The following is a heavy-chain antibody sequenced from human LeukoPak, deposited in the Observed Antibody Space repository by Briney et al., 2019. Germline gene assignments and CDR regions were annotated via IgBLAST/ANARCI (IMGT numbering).Heavy chain of an antibody. CDR2: ISYDGSNK. CDR1: GFTFNSYG. D-gene: IGHD1-1*01. Sequence: GGSLRLSCAVSGFTFNSYGMHWVRQAPGKGLEWVAFISYDGSNKYYVDSVKGRFTISRDYSKNTLHLQMNSLRAEDTAVYFCARGRNDPSGYYFDYWGPGNLVTVSS. J-gene: IGHJ4*02. V-gene: IGHV3-30*03. CDR3: ARGRNDPSGYYFDY.